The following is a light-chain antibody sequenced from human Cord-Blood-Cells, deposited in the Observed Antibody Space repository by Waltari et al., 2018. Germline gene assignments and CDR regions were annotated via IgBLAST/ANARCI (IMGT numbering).Light chain of an antibody. CDR1: SSNIGSNT. V-gene: IGLV1-44*01. J-gene: IGLJ3*02. CDR2: SNN. Sequence: QSVLTQPPSASGTPGRRVTISCSGSSSNIGSNTVNWYQQLPGTAPKLLIYSNNPRPSGVPDRFSGSKSGTSASLAISGLQSEDEADYYCAAWDDSLNGWVFGGGTKLTVL. CDR3: AAWDDSLNGWV.